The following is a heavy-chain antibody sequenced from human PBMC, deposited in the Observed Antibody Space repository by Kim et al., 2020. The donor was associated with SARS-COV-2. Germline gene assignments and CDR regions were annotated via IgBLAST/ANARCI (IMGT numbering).Heavy chain of an antibody. D-gene: IGHD3-16*01. V-gene: IGHV4-39*01. CDR2: IHYSGKA. Sequence: SETLSLTCSVSGAFVSSSPYCWGWLRQPPGKGLEWIANIHYSGKAFYNPSLKSRVTISVDTSRNRFSLRLTSVTAADTAVYYCARHGPPDYADSTRPLDYWGQGRMVTVSS. J-gene: IGHJ4*02. CDR3: ARHGPPDYADSTRPLDY. CDR1: GAFVSSSPYC.